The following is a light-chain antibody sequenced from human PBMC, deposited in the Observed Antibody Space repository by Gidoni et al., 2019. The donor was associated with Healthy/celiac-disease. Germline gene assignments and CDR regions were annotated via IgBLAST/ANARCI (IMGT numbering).Light chain of an antibody. CDR2: DAS. CDR1: QSISSW. Sequence: DIQMTQSPSTLPASVGDRVTITCRASQSISSWLAWYQRKPGKAPKLLIYDASSLESGVPSRFSGSGSGTEFTLTISSLQPDDFATYYCQQYNSYSPTFGQGTKVEIK. V-gene: IGKV1-5*01. J-gene: IGKJ1*01. CDR3: QQYNSYSPT.